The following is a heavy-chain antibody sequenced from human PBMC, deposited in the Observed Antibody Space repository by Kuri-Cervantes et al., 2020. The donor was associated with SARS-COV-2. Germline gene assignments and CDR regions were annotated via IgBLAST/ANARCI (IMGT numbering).Heavy chain of an antibody. V-gene: IGHV3-33*01. CDR3: ARDYSSWYKGPFDY. Sequence: GGSLRLPCAASGFTFSSYGMHWVRQAPGKGLEWVTVIWYDGSNKYYADSVKGRFTISRDNSKNTLYLQMNSLRAEDTAVYYCARDYSSWYKGPFDYWGQGTLVTVSS. CDR1: GFTFSSYG. D-gene: IGHD6-13*01. CDR2: IWYDGSNK. J-gene: IGHJ4*02.